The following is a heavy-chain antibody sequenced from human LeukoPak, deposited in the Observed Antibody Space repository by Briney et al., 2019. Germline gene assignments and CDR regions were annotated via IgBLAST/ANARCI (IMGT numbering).Heavy chain of an antibody. D-gene: IGHD6-13*01. CDR3: ARYDSSWGYFDY. V-gene: IGHV4-28*01. CDR2: FHYGGNT. CDR1: GNSISSTSW. Sequence: ETLSLTCVVSGNSISSTSWWGWILQPPGEGLEGIGYFHYGGNTHYNPSLKSRVTMSVDTSKSHFSLKLSSVTAVDTALYYCARYDSSWGYFDYWGQGTLVTASS. J-gene: IGHJ4*02.